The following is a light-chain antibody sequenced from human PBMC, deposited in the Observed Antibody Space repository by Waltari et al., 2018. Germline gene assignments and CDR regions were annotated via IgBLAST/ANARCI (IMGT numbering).Light chain of an antibody. CDR2: DAS. J-gene: IGKJ1*01. Sequence: EIVLTQSPATLSLSPGEGATLSCRASQRVSSQLVWYQQKRGQAPRLLIYDASNRATGIPARFSGSGSWADFPLTIRILEPEDFAVYYCQQCNNSPPTFGQGTKVEIK. CDR3: QQCNNSPPT. CDR1: QRVSSQ. V-gene: IGKV3-11*01.